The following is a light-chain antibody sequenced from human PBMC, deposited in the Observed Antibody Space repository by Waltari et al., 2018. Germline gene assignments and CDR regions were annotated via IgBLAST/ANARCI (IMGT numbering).Light chain of an antibody. J-gene: IGLJ3*02. V-gene: IGLV3-25*03. CDR1: ALPKQF. Sequence: SYELTQPPSVSVSPGQTATITCSGDALPKQFAPWYHQKPGQAPVVVIYKDNERPSGIPERFSGSSSGTTVTLTINGVQAEDEADYYCQSADSSGTWVFGGGTKLTVL. CDR3: QSADSSGTWV. CDR2: KDN.